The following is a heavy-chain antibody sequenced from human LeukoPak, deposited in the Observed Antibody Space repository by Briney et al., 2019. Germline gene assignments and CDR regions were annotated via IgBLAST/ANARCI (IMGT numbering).Heavy chain of an antibody. CDR2: ISSSGSTI. CDR1: GFTFSSYE. V-gene: IGHV3-48*03. J-gene: IGHJ4*02. CDR3: ARGYKRVIVF. D-gene: IGHD1-14*01. Sequence: GGSLRLPCAASGFTFSSYEVKWVRQAPGKGLEWVSYISSSGSTIYYAGSVKGRFTISRDNAKNSLYLQMNSLRAEDTAVYYCARGYKRVIVFWGQGTLVTVSS.